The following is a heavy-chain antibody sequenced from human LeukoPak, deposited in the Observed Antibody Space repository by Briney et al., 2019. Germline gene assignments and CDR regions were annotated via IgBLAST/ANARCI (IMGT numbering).Heavy chain of an antibody. CDR3: AKDGGTGYFDY. D-gene: IGHD3-10*01. CDR1: GFTFDDYT. J-gene: IGHJ4*02. CDR2: ISWDGGST. V-gene: IGHV3-43*01. Sequence: GGSLRLSCAASGFTFDDYTMHWVRQAPGKGLEWVSLISWDGGSTYYADSVKGRFTISRDNSKNSLCLQMNSLRTEDTALYYCAKDGGTGYFDYWGQGTLVTVSS.